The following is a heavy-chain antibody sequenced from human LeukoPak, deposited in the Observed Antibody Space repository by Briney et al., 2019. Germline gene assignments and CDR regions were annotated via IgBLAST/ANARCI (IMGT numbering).Heavy chain of an antibody. CDR2: IGGNGDTT. CDR1: GFTFSSYA. D-gene: IGHD3-3*01. V-gene: IGHV3-23*01. Sequence: PGGSLRLSRAASGFTFSSYAMSWVRRAAGKGLEWVSAIGGNGDTTYYADSVRGRFTISRDNSKNTLYLQMNSLRAEDTSTYHCACLSEECLDYYYIALWGKGTTVTVSS. J-gene: IGHJ6*03. CDR3: ACLSEECLDYYYIAL.